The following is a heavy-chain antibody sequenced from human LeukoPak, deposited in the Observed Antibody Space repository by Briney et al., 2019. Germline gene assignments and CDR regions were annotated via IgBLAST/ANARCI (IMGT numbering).Heavy chain of an antibody. Sequence: SQTLSLTCAISGDSVSNNSAAWNWLRQSPSRGLEWLGRTYYRSKWYIDYAVSVKSRLTISPDTSKNQFSLQLNSVTPEDTAVYYCARQMGSFDYWGQGTLVTVSS. D-gene: IGHD1-26*01. CDR1: GDSVSNNSAA. CDR2: TYYRSKWYI. CDR3: ARQMGSFDY. J-gene: IGHJ4*02. V-gene: IGHV6-1*01.